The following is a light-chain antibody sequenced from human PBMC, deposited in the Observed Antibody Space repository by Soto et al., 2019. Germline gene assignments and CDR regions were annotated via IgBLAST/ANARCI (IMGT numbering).Light chain of an antibody. CDR1: QDISNY. V-gene: IGKV1-33*01. J-gene: IGKJ5*01. CDR3: QQYESLPRT. Sequence: DIQMTQSPSSLSASVGDRVTITCQASQDISNYLNWYHQKPGKAPKLLIYDASDLETGVPSRLSGSGSGTGFTFTISSLQPEDFATYYCQQYESLPRTFGQGTRLRL. CDR2: DAS.